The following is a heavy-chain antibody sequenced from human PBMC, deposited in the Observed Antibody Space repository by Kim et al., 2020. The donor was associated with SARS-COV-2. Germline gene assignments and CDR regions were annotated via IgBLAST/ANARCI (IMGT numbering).Heavy chain of an antibody. Sequence: ASVKVSCKASGYTFTSYDINWVRQATGQGLEWMGWMNPNSGNTGYAQKFQGRVTMTRNTSISTAYMELSSLRSEDTAVYYCASRGSWLRDYYYGMDVWGQGTTVTVSS. CDR1: GYTFTSYD. J-gene: IGHJ6*02. D-gene: IGHD2-15*01. CDR2: MNPNSGNT. CDR3: ASRGSWLRDYYYGMDV. V-gene: IGHV1-8*01.